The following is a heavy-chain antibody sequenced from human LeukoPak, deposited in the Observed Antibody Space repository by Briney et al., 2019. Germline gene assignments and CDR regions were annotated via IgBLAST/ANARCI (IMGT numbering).Heavy chain of an antibody. CDR3: ARPYSSGWEALSFDY. D-gene: IGHD6-19*01. Sequence: ASVKVSCKASGGTFSSYAISWVRQAPGQGLEWMGSIIPILNVANYAQKFQGRVTMTRNTSISTAYMELSSLRSEDTAVYYCARPYSSGWEALSFDYWGQGTLVTVSS. V-gene: IGHV1-69*04. CDR2: IIPILNVA. J-gene: IGHJ4*02. CDR1: GGTFSSYA.